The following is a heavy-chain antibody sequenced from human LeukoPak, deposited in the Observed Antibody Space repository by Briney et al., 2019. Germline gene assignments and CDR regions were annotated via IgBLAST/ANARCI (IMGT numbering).Heavy chain of an antibody. CDR3: ARRSGPPPYYFDY. D-gene: IGHD3-10*01. Sequence: ASVKVSCKVSGYTLTELSMHWVRQAPGKGLEWMGGFDPEDGETIYAQKFQGRVTMTRDTSISTAYMELSRLRSDDTAVYYCARRSGPPPYYFDYWGQGTLVTVSS. J-gene: IGHJ4*02. CDR1: GYTLTELS. CDR2: FDPEDGET. V-gene: IGHV1-24*01.